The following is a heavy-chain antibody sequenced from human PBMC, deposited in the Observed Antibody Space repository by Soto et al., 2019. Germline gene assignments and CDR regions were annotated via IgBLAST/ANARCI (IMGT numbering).Heavy chain of an antibody. CDR1: GYNFTSYG. Sequence: SVKVSLKASGYNFTSYGVSWVRKAPGQGLEWMGWISAYNGNTNYAQKFQGRVTMTTDTSTSTAYMELRSLRSDDTAVYYCARTLNEWLLGLDWGQGTLVTVS. V-gene: IGHV1-18*01. CDR2: ISAYNGNT. CDR3: ARTLNEWLLGLD. D-gene: IGHD3-3*01. J-gene: IGHJ4*02.